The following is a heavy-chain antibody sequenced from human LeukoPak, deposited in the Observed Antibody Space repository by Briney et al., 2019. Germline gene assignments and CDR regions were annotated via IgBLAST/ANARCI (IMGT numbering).Heavy chain of an antibody. CDR1: GLTFKNFA. CDR3: AKLGDIVVVPGAMVYFQH. J-gene: IGHJ1*01. Sequence: HPGGPLRLSCAASGLTFKNFAMSWLRQAPGKARERLSTNSGRGGITFSAGPVQGPFTMSRDNSKYTLFLQMNSLRAEDTAVYYCAKLGDIVVVPGAMVYFQHWGQGGLVTVSS. CDR2: NSGRGGIT. D-gene: IGHD2-2*01. V-gene: IGHV3-23*01.